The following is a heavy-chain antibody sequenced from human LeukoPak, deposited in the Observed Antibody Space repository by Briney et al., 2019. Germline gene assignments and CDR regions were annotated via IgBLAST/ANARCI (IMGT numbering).Heavy chain of an antibody. CDR1: GFTFSSYS. V-gene: IGHV3-21*01. CDR3: ARDRTYSNDMDV. CDR2: ISSSSSYI. Sequence: GGSLSLSCAASGFTFSSYSMNWVRQAPEKGLEWVSSISSSSSYIYYADSVKGRFTISRDNAKNSLYLQMNSLRAEDTAVYYCARDRTYSNDMDVWGKGTTVTVSS. J-gene: IGHJ6*03. D-gene: IGHD6-13*01.